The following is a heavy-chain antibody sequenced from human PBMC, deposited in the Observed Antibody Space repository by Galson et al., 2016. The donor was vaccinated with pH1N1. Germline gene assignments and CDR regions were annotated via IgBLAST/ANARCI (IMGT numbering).Heavy chain of an antibody. CDR1: GFTFNSYA. CDR3: AILQHLLLGAFDS. J-gene: IGHJ4*02. D-gene: IGHD1-1*01. Sequence: SLRLSCAASGFTFNSYAMAWVRQPPGKGLEWVSAISGSRGTTKYADSVKGRFTISRDSPNNTLFLQMDSLRVDDTAIYYCAILQHLLLGAFDSWGQGTLVTVSS. CDR2: ISGSRGTT. V-gene: IGHV3-23*01.